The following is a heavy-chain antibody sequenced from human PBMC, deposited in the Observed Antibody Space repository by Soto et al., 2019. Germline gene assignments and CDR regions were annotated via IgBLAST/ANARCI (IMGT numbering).Heavy chain of an antibody. J-gene: IGHJ4*02. V-gene: IGHV3-23*01. CDR3: AKQEEYSPAFDY. Sequence: GSLRLSCAASGFTFNNFGMTWVRQAPGKGLEWVSFVSDNGDSTNYADSVKGRFTISRDNSKNTLYLQMNSLRAEDTAVYYCAKQEEYSPAFDYWGQGNLVTVSS. D-gene: IGHD5-12*01. CDR1: GFTFNNFG. CDR2: VSDNGDST.